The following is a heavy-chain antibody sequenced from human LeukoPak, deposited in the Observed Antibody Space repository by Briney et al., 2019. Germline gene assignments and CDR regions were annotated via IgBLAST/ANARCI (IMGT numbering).Heavy chain of an antibody. CDR3: AHRLTVPAAIDVGEWFDP. V-gene: IGHV2-5*01. J-gene: IGHJ5*02. Sequence: SGPTLVHPPPTLTLTCTFSGFSLSTSGVGVGWIRQPPGKALEWLALIYWNDDKRYSPSLKSRLTITKDTSKNQVVLTMTNMDPVDTATYYCAHRLTVPAAIDVGEWFDPWGQGTLVTVSS. CDR2: IYWNDDK. D-gene: IGHD2-2*01. CDR1: GFSLSTSGVG.